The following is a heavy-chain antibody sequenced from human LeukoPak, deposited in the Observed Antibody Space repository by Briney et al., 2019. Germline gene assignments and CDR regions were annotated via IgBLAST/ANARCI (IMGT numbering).Heavy chain of an antibody. V-gene: IGHV1-18*01. Sequence: ASVKVSCKASGYTFSTYGISWVRQAPGQGLEWMGWISAYNGNTNYAQKLQGRVTMTTDTSTSTAYMELRSLRSDDTAVYYCARDSGYSSGWRYYYYYYYMDVWGKGTTVTVSS. CDR2: ISAYNGNT. CDR3: ARDSGYSSGWRYYYYYYYMDV. CDR1: GYTFSTYG. D-gene: IGHD6-19*01. J-gene: IGHJ6*03.